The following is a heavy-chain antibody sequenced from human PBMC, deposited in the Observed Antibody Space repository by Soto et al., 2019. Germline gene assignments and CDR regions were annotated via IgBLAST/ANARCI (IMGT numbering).Heavy chain of an antibody. CDR3: ARDAVSCTNGVCYMYYYYYMDV. Sequence: ASVKVSCKASGYTFTSYGISWVRQAPGQGLEWMGWISAYNGNTNYAQKLQGRVTMTADTSTSTAYMELRSLRSDDTAVYYCARDAVSCTNGVCYMYYYYYMDVWGKGTTVTVSS. D-gene: IGHD2-8*01. CDR1: GYTFTSYG. CDR2: ISAYNGNT. V-gene: IGHV1-18*01. J-gene: IGHJ6*03.